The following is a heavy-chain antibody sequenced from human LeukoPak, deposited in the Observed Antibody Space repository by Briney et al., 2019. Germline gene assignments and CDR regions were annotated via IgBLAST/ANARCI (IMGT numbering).Heavy chain of an antibody. D-gene: IGHD3-22*01. CDR1: GFTFSSYA. CDR3: AKDGAMADRTGSLGHYLDY. CDR2: ISASSGNA. V-gene: IGHV3-23*01. Sequence: AGGSLRLTCAASGFTFSSYAMNWVSHVPGKGLEWVSAISASSGNANYADSVKGRFTVSRDNSKNTLYLQMISLRAEDTALYYCAKDGAMADRTGSLGHYLDYWGQGILVIVSS. J-gene: IGHJ4*02.